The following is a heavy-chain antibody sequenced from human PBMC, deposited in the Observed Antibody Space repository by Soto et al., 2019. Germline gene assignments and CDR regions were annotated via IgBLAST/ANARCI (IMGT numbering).Heavy chain of an antibody. Sequence: EVQLVESGGGLVQPGGSVRLSCAASGFTFDDYAMHWVRQAPGKGLEWVSGISGSGGSTYYADSVKGRFTISRDNSKNTLYLQMNSLRAEDTAVYYCAKNQNGDYFSDAFDIWGQGTMVTVSS. CDR1: GFTFDDYA. J-gene: IGHJ3*02. CDR2: ISGSGGST. CDR3: AKNQNGDYFSDAFDI. D-gene: IGHD4-17*01. V-gene: IGHV3-23*04.